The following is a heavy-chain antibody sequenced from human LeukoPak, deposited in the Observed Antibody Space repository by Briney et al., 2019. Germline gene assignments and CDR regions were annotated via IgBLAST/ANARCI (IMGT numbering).Heavy chain of an antibody. CDR1: GFTFSSYA. V-gene: IGHV3-30-3*01. Sequence: PGGSLRLSCAASGFTFSSYAMHWVRQAPGKGLEWVAVISYDGSNKYYADSVKGRFTISRDNSKNTLYLEMNSLRAEDTAVYYCARDSSPLIAAAGTFRFYYFDYWGQGTLVTVSS. CDR2: ISYDGSNK. CDR3: ARDSSPLIAAAGTFRFYYFDY. J-gene: IGHJ4*02. D-gene: IGHD6-13*01.